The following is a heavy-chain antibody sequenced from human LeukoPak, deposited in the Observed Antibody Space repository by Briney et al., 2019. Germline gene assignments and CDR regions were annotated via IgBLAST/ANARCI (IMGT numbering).Heavy chain of an antibody. CDR1: GFSFSNFW. CDR2: IHPEGNEK. Sequence: PVGSLRLSCAASGFSFSNFWMSWVRQAPGRGLQWVANIHPEGNEKYHVESVKGRFTISRDNARNLVFLQMNGLRVEDTAVYYCARGDDFSGDHWGQGTLVTVSS. J-gene: IGHJ4*02. D-gene: IGHD1-1*01. CDR3: ARGDDFSGDH. V-gene: IGHV3-7*04.